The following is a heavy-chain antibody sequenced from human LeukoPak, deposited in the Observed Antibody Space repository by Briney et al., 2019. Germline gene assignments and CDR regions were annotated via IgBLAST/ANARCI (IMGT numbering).Heavy chain of an antibody. V-gene: IGHV3-21*04. CDR2: ISSSSSYI. J-gene: IGHJ4*02. Sequence: GGSLRLSCAASGFTFSSYSMNWVRQAPGKGLEWVSSISSSSSYIYYADSVKGRFTISRDNAKNSLYLQMNSLRAEDTALYYCAKADYGDYARPDYWGQGALVTVSS. D-gene: IGHD4-17*01. CDR3: AKADYGDYARPDY. CDR1: GFTFSSYS.